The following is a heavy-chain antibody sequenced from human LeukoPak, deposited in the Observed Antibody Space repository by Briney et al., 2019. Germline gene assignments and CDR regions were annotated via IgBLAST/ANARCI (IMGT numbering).Heavy chain of an antibody. V-gene: IGHV4-59*01. J-gene: IGHJ4*02. CDR1: GGSISSYY. CDR3: ARAPYGPRRYYFDY. Sequence: PSETLSLTCTVSGGSISSYYWSWIRQPPGKGLEWIGYIYYSGSTNYNPSLKSRVTISVDTSKNQFSLKLSSVIAADTAVYYCARAPYGPRRYYFDYWGQGTLVTASS. D-gene: IGHD3-10*01. CDR2: IYYSGST.